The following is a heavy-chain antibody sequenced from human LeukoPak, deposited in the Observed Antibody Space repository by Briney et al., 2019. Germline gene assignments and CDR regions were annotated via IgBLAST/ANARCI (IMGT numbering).Heavy chain of an antibody. CDR1: GYTYSYSY. D-gene: IGHD3-22*01. CDR3: AKWTDKWLSFDY. CDR2: ISPNSGGT. J-gene: IGHJ4*02. Sequence: GASVEVSCQASGYTYSYSYIHWVRQAPAQGLEWMGRISPNSGGTNYAQKFQGRLTMTRDSSINTAYMELTSLRSDDTAVYYCAKWTDKWLSFDYWGQGTLVTVSS. V-gene: IGHV1-2*06.